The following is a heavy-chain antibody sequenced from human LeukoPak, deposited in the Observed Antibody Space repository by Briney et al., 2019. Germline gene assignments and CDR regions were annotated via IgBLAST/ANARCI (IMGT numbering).Heavy chain of an antibody. CDR1: GFTFINVW. CDR3: TTLYGDYGLAY. Sequence: GGSLRLSCTASGFTFINVWMSWVRQAPGKGLECVGRIKSKTDGGTTDYAAPVKGRFTISRDDSKTTLYMQMNRLKTEDTAVYFCTTLYGDYGLAYWGQGTLVTVSS. CDR2: IKSKTDGGTT. D-gene: IGHD4-17*01. V-gene: IGHV3-15*01. J-gene: IGHJ4*02.